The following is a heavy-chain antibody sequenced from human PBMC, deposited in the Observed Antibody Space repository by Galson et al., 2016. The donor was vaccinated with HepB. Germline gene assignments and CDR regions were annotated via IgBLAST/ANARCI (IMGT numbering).Heavy chain of an antibody. D-gene: IGHD6-19*01. Sequence: SVKVSCKASGASFSSYAISWVRRAPGQGLEWIGGIVPVLGSGKYAQKFQGRVTITAGDSTTTSYMELSGLGSDDTAVYYCARASSFGWYFFDHWGQGTLVTVSS. CDR2: IVPVLGSG. CDR3: ARASSFGWYFFDH. J-gene: IGHJ4*02. CDR1: GASFSSYA. V-gene: IGHV1-69*13.